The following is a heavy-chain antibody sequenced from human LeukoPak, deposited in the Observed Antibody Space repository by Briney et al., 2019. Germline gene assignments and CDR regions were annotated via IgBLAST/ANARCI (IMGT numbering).Heavy chain of an antibody. J-gene: IGHJ4*02. Sequence: PGGSLRLSCAASGFTFSRYWMSWVRQAPGKGLEWVANIKEDGSRNHYVDSVKGRFTISRDNAKNSLYLQMNSLRAEDTAVYYCARKYCSTTSCLFDNWGQGTLVTVSS. D-gene: IGHD2-2*01. CDR3: ARKYCSTTSCLFDN. V-gene: IGHV3-7*02. CDR2: IKEDGSRN. CDR1: GFTFSRYW.